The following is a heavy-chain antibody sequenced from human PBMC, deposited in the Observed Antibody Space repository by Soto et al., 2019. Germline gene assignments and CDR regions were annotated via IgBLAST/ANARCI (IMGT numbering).Heavy chain of an antibody. CDR2: LSWDGCST. D-gene: IGHD6-6*01. V-gene: IGHV3-43*01. J-gene: IGHJ6*02. Sequence: GGSLRLSCAASGFTLDDYTMHWVRQAPVKGLEWVSLLSWDGCSTYYADSVKGRFTISRDNSKNSLYLQMNSLRTADTALYYCAKDMHSSSSDYYGMDVWGQGTTVTVSS. CDR1: GFTLDDYT. CDR3: AKDMHSSSSDYYGMDV.